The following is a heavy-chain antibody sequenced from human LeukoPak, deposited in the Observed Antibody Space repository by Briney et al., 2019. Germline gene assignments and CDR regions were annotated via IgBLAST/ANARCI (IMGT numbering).Heavy chain of an antibody. Sequence: SETLSLTCSVSGGSMTGHYWSWIRQPPGGGLEWIGYVFIDSGTTSYNPSLKSRVTISVGTSKTQFSPRLSLVTAADTAVYYCARHRAGGDAVILDYWGQGTLVTV. V-gene: IGHV4-59*08. CDR2: VFIDSGTT. CDR3: ARHRAGGDAVILDY. D-gene: IGHD2/OR15-2a*01. CDR1: GGSMTGHY. J-gene: IGHJ4*02.